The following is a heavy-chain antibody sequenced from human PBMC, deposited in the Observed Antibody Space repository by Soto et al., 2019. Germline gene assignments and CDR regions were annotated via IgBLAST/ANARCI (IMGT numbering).Heavy chain of an antibody. V-gene: IGHV1-69*01. CDR1: GGTFSSYA. J-gene: IGHJ5*02. CDR3: ERAGYCSGGSCYSKYNWFDP. CDR2: IIPIFGTA. Sequence: QVQLVQSGAEVKKPGSSVKVSCKASGGTFSSYAISWVRQAPGQGLEWMGGIIPIFGTANYAQKFQGRVTITADESTSTAYMELSSLRSEDTAVYYCERAGYCSGGSCYSKYNWFDPWGQGTLVTVSS. D-gene: IGHD2-15*01.